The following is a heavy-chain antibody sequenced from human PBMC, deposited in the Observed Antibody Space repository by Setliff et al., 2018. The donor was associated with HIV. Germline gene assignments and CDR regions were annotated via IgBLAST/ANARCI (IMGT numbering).Heavy chain of an antibody. Sequence: SETLSLTCTVSGGSISNYYWSWIRQPPGKGLEWIGYIYTSGSTDYNPSLKSRVTISVDTSKNQFSLKLSSVPAGDTAVYYCARGGVLRYFDWAYWGQGTLVTVSA. J-gene: IGHJ4*02. D-gene: IGHD3-9*01. CDR2: IYTSGST. CDR3: ARGGVLRYFDWAY. V-gene: IGHV4-4*08. CDR1: GGSISNYY.